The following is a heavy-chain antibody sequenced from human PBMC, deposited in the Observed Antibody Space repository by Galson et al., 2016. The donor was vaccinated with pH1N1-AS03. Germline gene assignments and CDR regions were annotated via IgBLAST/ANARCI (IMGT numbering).Heavy chain of an antibody. D-gene: IGHD4-17*01. V-gene: IGHV5-51*03. CDR3: ARRPDYGDFAFDC. J-gene: IGHJ5*01. CDR2: IYPGDSDA. CDR1: GYNFASYY. Sequence: QSGAEVKMPGKSLKISCQGSGYNFASYYIVWVRQMPGKGLEWMGIIYPGDSDATYSPSFQGQVTISADKSISTAYLQWSSLKASDTAMYYCARRPDYGDFAFDCWGQGTLVTVSS.